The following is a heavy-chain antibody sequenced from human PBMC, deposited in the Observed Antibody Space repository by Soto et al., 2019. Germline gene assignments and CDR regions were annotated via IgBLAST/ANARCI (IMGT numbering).Heavy chain of an antibody. CDR2: ISSSDSII. CDR1: GFTFSDYY. V-gene: IGHV3-11*01. D-gene: IGHD3-22*01. CDR3: ARDLGYYDSSGYFDY. J-gene: IGHJ4*02. Sequence: PGGSLRLSXAASGFTFSDYYMSWIRQAPGKGLEWVSYISSSDSIIYYADSVKGRFTISRDNAKNSLYLQMNSLRAEDTAVYYCARDLGYYDSSGYFDYWGQGTLVTVSS.